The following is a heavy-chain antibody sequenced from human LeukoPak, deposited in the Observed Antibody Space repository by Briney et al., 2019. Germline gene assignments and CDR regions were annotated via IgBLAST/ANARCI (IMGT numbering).Heavy chain of an antibody. CDR2: INPSGGST. J-gene: IGHJ4*02. V-gene: IGHV1-46*01. CDR1: GYTFTSYY. D-gene: IGHD4-17*01. Sequence: ASVKVSCKTSGYTFTSYYIHWVRQAPGQGLEWMGIINPSGGSTGYAQKFQGRVTMTRDTSTSTVYMYLSSLRSEDTAVYYCARDSLYGVVDYWGQGTLVTVSS. CDR3: ARDSLYGVVDY.